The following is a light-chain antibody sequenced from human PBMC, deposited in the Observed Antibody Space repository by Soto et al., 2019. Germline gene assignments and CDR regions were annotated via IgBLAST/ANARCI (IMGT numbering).Light chain of an antibody. J-gene: IGKJ2*01. CDR2: TAS. V-gene: IGKV1-27*01. CDR1: EDISNY. CDR3: QNYKSAAIT. Sequence: DIQMTQSPSSLSASVGDRVTITCRASEDISNYLAWYKQKPGKVPKLLIYTASTLQTGVQSRFSGSGSGTVFTLIINSLQSEDVATYYCQNYKSAAITCGRGTRLDIK.